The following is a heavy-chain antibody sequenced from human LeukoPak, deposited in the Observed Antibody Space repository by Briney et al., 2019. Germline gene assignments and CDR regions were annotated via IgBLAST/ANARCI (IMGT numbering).Heavy chain of an antibody. CDR3: ARHTNSSGWPYDAFDI. V-gene: IGHV5-51*01. CDR2: IYPGDSDT. D-gene: IGHD6-19*01. Sequence: GESLKISCKGSGYSFTSYWIGWVRQMPGKGLEWMGIIYPGDSDTRYSPSFQGQVTISADKSISTAYLQWSSLKASDTAMYYCARHTNSSGWPYDAFDIWGQGTMVTVSS. CDR1: GYSFTSYW. J-gene: IGHJ3*02.